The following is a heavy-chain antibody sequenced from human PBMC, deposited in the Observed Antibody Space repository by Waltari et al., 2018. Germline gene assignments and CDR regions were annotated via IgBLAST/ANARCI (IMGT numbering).Heavy chain of an antibody. CDR2: MNPNSGNT. D-gene: IGHD2-21*02. CDR1: GYTFTSYD. CDR3: ARAPHGVTMLGY. Sequence: QGQLVQSGAEVKKPGASVKVSCKASGYTFTSYDINWVRQATGQGREWMGWMNPNSGNTGYAQKFRGRVTMTRSTSISTAYRELSSVRSEDTAVYYCARAPHGVTMLGYWGQGTLVTVSS. V-gene: IGHV1-8*01. J-gene: IGHJ4*02.